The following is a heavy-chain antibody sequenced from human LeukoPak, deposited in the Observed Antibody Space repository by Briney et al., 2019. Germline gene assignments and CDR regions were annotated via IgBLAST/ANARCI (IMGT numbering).Heavy chain of an antibody. CDR3: RRYNNDHFDH. J-gene: IGHJ4*02. V-gene: IGHV3-33*01. D-gene: IGHD1-14*01. Sequence: CLRLSCAVSGFTSAGYGMHCVPQTPGGGLGWVAVIEYDGSSAFYADSVKGRFTISRDNSKHTMSVQMDDLRAEDTAVYYCRRYNNDHFDHWGQGTLVTVSS. CDR1: GFTSAGYG. CDR2: IEYDGSSA.